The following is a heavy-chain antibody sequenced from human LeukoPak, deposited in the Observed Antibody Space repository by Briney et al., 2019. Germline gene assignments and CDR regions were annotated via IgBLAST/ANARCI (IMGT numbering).Heavy chain of an antibody. D-gene: IGHD3-22*01. CDR1: GFTVSSNY. V-gene: IGHV3-53*01. CDR2: IYAGGPT. J-gene: IGHJ4*02. CDR3: TRDLQGSGYY. Sequence: GGSLRLSCAASGFTVSSNYMSWVRQAPGKGLEWVSLIYAGGPTYYADSVKGRFTISRDNSKNTLHLQMDSLRADDTAVYYCTRDLQGSGYYWGQGTLVTVSS.